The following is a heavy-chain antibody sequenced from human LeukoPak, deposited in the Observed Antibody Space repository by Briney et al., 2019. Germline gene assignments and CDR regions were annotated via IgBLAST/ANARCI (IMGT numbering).Heavy chain of an antibody. CDR3: TTDGEESGVY. V-gene: IGHV3-15*01. J-gene: IGHJ4*02. CDR2: IKSKTDGGTT. Sequence: GGSLRLSCAASGFTFSNAWMSWVRQAPGKGLERVGLIKSKTDGGTTDYAAPVKGRFTISRDDSKNTLYLQMNSLKTEDTAVYYCTTDGEESGVYWGQGTLVTVSS. D-gene: IGHD3-10*01. CDR1: GFTFSNAW.